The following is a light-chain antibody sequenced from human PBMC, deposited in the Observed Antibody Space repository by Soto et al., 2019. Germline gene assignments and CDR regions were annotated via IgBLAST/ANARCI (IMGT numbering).Light chain of an antibody. Sequence: DIQMTQSPSSLSAFVGDRVIISCQASQDISNYLNWYQQKPGKAPKLLISDASKLEAGVPSRFNGRGSGTEFTVTISSLQPEDIATYYCQQYDSLPLSFGPGTKVDI. J-gene: IGKJ3*01. V-gene: IGKV1-33*01. CDR2: DAS. CDR1: QDISNY. CDR3: QQYDSLPLS.